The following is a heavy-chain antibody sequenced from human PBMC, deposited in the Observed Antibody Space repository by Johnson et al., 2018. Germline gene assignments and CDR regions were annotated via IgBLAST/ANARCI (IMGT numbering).Heavy chain of an antibody. V-gene: IGHV3-7*01. CDR2: IKQDGREK. Sequence: EVQLVETGGGLVQPGGSLRLSCAASGFTFSSYWMSWVRQAPGKGLEWVANIKQDGREKYYVDSVKGRFTISRDTAKNSLYLQMNRLRAEDTAVYYCARDAKGSYYFWSCYNKYYYYYYMDVWGKGTTVTVS. D-gene: IGHD3-3*01. CDR1: GFTFSSYW. CDR3: ARDAKGSYYFWSCYNKYYYYYYMDV. J-gene: IGHJ6*03.